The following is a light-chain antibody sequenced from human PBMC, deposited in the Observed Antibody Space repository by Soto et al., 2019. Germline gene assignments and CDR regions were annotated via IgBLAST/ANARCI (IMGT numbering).Light chain of an antibody. CDR1: QGIRNE. J-gene: IGKJ1*01. V-gene: IGKV1-17*01. CDR3: QQYYSYPWT. Sequence: DIQMTQSPSSLSASVGDRVTITCRASQGIRNELGWYQQKPGKAPKRLIYAASTLQSGVPSRFSGSGSGTDFTLTISCLQSEDFATYYCQQYYSYPWTFGQGTKVDIK. CDR2: AAS.